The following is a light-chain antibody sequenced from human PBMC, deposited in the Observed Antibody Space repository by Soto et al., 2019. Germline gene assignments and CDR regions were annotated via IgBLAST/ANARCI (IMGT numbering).Light chain of an antibody. CDR2: DAS. V-gene: IGKV3-11*01. CDR1: QSVSSN. Sequence: EIVMTQSPATLSVSPGERATLSCRASQSVSSNLAWYQQKPGQAPRLLIYDASHRATGIPARFSGSGSGTDFTLTISSLEPEDFAVYYCQQRSKWPPDFGQGTRLEIK. J-gene: IGKJ5*01. CDR3: QQRSKWPPD.